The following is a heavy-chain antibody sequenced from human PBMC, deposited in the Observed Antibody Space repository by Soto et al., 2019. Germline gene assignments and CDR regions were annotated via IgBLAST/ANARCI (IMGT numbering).Heavy chain of an antibody. CDR1: GFTFSSYA. CDR2: ISYDGSNK. CDR3: ARRVGATRSPLAY. V-gene: IGHV3-30-3*01. J-gene: IGHJ4*02. Sequence: GGSLRLSCAASGFTFSSYAMHWVRQAPGKGLEWVAVISYDGSNKYYADSVKGRFTISRDNSKNTLYLQMNSLRAEDTAVYYCARRVGATRSPLAYGGQGTLGTLS. D-gene: IGHD1-26*01.